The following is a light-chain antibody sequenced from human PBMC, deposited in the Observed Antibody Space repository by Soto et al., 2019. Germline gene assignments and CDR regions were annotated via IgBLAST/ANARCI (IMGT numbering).Light chain of an antibody. CDR1: SSDVGGYNY. J-gene: IGLJ3*02. CDR2: DVS. V-gene: IGLV2-11*01. CDR3: CSYAGTYTLWV. Sequence: LAQPRSVSGSPGQSVTISCTGTSSDVGGYNYVSWYQQYPGKAPKLIIYDVSKRPSGVPDRFSGSKSGNTASLTISGLQAEDEADYYCCSYAGTYTLWVFGGGTK.